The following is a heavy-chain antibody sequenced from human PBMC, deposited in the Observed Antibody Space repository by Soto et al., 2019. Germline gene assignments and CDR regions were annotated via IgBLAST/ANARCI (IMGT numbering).Heavy chain of an antibody. CDR2: INAGNGNT. Sequence: ASVKVSCKASGYTFKSYAMHWVRQAPGQRLEWMGWINAGNGNTKYSQKFQGRVTITRDTSASTAYMELSSLRSEDTAVYYCTRSVVVPAVFTFYYWGQGALVTVSS. V-gene: IGHV1-3*01. D-gene: IGHD2-15*01. J-gene: IGHJ4*02. CDR3: TRSVVVPAVFTFYY. CDR1: GYTFKSYA.